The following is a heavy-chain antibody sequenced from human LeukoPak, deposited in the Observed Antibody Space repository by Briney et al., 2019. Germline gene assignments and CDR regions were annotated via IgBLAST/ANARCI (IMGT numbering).Heavy chain of an antibody. Sequence: ASVKVSCKASGYTFTGYYMHWVRQAPGQGLEWMGIINPSGGSTSYAQKFQGRVTMTRDTSTSTVYMELSSLRSEDTAVYYCARYSSGWPHFDYWGQGTLVTVSS. J-gene: IGHJ4*02. V-gene: IGHV1-46*01. CDR3: ARYSSGWPHFDY. CDR1: GYTFTGYY. CDR2: INPSGGST. D-gene: IGHD6-19*01.